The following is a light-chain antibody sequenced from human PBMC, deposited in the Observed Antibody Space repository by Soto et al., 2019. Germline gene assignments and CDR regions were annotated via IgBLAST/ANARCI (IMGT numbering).Light chain of an antibody. CDR2: GAS. CDR3: QQYGTAPRT. J-gene: IGKJ1*01. CDR1: ESVSTAF. Sequence: EIVLTQSPGTLSLSPGERANLFCRASESVSTAFLAWYHQIPGQAPRLLIYGASYRAAGIPDRFSGSGSGTDFTLTISRLEPEDFGVYYCQQYGTAPRTFGQGTKVEIK. V-gene: IGKV3-20*01.